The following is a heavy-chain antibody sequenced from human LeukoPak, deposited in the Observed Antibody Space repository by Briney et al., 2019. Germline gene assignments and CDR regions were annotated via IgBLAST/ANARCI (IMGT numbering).Heavy chain of an antibody. V-gene: IGHV4-34*01. CDR1: GGSFSGYY. D-gene: IGHD3-10*01. Sequence: SETLSLTCAVYGGSFSGYYWSWIRQPPGKGLEWIGEINHSGSTNYNPSPKSRITVSVDTSKNQFSLKLSSVTAADTAVYYCARRRLWFGELPIDYWGQGTLVTVSS. CDR3: ARRRLWFGELPIDY. J-gene: IGHJ4*02. CDR2: INHSGST.